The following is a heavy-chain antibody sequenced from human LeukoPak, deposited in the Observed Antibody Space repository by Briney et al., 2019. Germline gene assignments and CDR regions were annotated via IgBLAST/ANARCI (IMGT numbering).Heavy chain of an antibody. D-gene: IGHD3-10*01. CDR3: AKDRLLWFGELTY. Sequence: HPGGSLRLSCAASGFTFSSYGMSWVRQAPGKGLEWVSAISGSGGSTYYADSVKGRFTISRDNSKNTLYLQMNSLRAEDTAVYYCAKDRLLWFGELTYWGQGTLVTVSS. V-gene: IGHV3-23*01. CDR2: ISGSGGST. CDR1: GFTFSSYG. J-gene: IGHJ4*02.